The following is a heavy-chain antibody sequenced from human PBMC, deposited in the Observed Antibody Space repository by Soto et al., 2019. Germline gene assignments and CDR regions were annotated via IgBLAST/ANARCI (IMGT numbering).Heavy chain of an antibody. J-gene: IGHJ3*02. V-gene: IGHV1-69*01. Sequence: QVQLVQSGAEVKKPGSSVKVSCKASGVTFSSYAISWVRQAPGQGLEWMGGIIPIFGTANYAQKFQGRVTITADESRSTANRGRSSLGSEDTAVYYCARVFGRVGQQGAFDTWAKGTMVTVSS. CDR1: GVTFSSYA. CDR2: IIPIFGTA. D-gene: IGHD3-16*01. CDR3: ARVFGRVGQQGAFDT.